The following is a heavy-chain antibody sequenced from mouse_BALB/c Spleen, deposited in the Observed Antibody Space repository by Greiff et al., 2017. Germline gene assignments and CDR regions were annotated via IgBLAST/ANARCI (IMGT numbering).Heavy chain of an antibody. D-gene: IGHD2-4*01. CDR1: GYSITSDYA. V-gene: IGHV3-2*02. Sequence: EVQLQESGPGLVKPSQSLSLTCTVTGYSITSDYAWNWIRQFPGNKLEWMGYISYSGSTSYNPSLKSRISITRDTSKNQFFLQLNSVTTEDTATYYCARSAYDYENYYAMDYWGQGTSVTVSS. CDR2: ISYSGST. J-gene: IGHJ4*01. CDR3: ARSAYDYENYYAMDY.